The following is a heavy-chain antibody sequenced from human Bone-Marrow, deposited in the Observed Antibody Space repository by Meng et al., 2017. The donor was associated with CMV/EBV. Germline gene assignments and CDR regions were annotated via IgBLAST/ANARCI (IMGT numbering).Heavy chain of an antibody. CDR3: ARGRMTAASLAY. CDR2: IKQDGSEK. J-gene: IGHJ4*02. Sequence: GESLKISCAASGFTFSSYWMSWVRQAPGKGLEWVANIKQDGSEKYYVDSVKGRFTISRDNAKNSLYLQMNSLRAEDTAVYYCARGRMTAASLAYWGQGTLVTVSS. CDR1: GFTFSSYW. V-gene: IGHV3-7*01. D-gene: IGHD6-13*01.